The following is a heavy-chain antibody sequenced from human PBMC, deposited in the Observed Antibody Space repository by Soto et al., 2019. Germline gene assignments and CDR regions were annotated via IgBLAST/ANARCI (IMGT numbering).Heavy chain of an antibody. CDR1: GGSFSGYY. CDR3: ARIRITMVRGVIGRNWFDP. D-gene: IGHD3-10*01. V-gene: IGHV4-34*01. Sequence: QVQLQQWGAGLLKPSETLSLTCAVYGGSFSGYYWSWIRQPPGKGLEWIGEINHSGSTNYNPSLKSRVTISVDTSKIQFSLKLSSVTAADTAVYYCARIRITMVRGVIGRNWFDPWGQGTLVTVSS. J-gene: IGHJ5*02. CDR2: INHSGST.